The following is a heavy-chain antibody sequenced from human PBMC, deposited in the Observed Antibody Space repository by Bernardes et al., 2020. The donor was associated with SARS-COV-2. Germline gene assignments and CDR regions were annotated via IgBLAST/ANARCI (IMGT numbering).Heavy chain of an antibody. CDR1: GGSISSYY. Sequence: SETLSLTCTVSGGSISSYYWSWIRQPPGKGLEWIGYIYYSGSTNYNPSLKSRVTISVDTSKNQFSLKLSSVTAADTAVYYCARAHFSGSYYWYWYFDLWGRGTLVTVSS. V-gene: IGHV4-59*01. CDR2: IYYSGST. CDR3: ARAHFSGSYYWYWYFDL. D-gene: IGHD1-26*01. J-gene: IGHJ2*01.